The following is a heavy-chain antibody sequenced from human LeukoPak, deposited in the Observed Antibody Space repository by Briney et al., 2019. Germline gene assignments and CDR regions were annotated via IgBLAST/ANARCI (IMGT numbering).Heavy chain of an antibody. D-gene: IGHD3-22*01. J-gene: IGHJ6*02. CDR3: ARADTYYYDSSGFLGFGYYYGMDV. CDR1: GCTFTGYY. V-gene: IGHV1-2*02. CDR2: INPNSGGT. Sequence: ASVKVSCKASGCTFTGYYMHRVRQAPGQGLEWIGWINPNSGGTNYAQKFQGRVTMTRDTSISTAYMELSRLRSDDTAVYYYARADTYYYDSSGFLGFGYYYGMDVWGQGTTVTVSS.